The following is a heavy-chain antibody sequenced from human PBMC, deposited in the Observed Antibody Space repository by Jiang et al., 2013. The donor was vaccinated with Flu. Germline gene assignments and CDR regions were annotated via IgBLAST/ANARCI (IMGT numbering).Heavy chain of an antibody. J-gene: IGHJ4*02. CDR3: ASQRDSSGYYYRDY. Sequence: ISSSSYYWGWIRQPPGKGLEWIGSIYYSGSTYYNPSLKSRVTISVDTSKNQFSLKLSSVTAADTAVYYCASQRDSSGYYYRDYWGQGTLVTVSS. CDR1: ISSSSYY. D-gene: IGHD3-22*01. CDR2: IYYSGST. V-gene: IGHV4-39*07.